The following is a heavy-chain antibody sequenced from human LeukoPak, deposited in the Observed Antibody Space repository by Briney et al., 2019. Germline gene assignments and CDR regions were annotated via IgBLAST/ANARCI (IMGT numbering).Heavy chain of an antibody. Sequence: SETLSLTCTVSGGSISSGGYYWSWIRQPPGKGLEWIGYIYHSGSTYYNPSLKSRVTISVDRSKNQFSLKLSSVTAADTAVYYCARGGLAAAGNFDYWGQGTLATVSS. CDR1: GGSISSGGYY. J-gene: IGHJ4*02. D-gene: IGHD6-13*01. CDR2: IYHSGST. V-gene: IGHV4-30-2*01. CDR3: ARGGLAAAGNFDY.